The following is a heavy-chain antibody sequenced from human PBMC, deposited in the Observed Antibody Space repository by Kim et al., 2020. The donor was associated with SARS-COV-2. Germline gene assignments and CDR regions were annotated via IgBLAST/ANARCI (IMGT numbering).Heavy chain of an antibody. V-gene: IGHV3-48*04. J-gene: IGHJ4*02. CDR3: AMGTMVRGVIFDY. CDR1: GFTFSSYS. Sequence: GGSLRLSCAASGFTFSSYSMNWVRQAPGKGLEWVSYISSSSSTIYYADSVKGRFTISRDNAKNSLYLQMNSLRAEDTAVYYCAMGTMVRGVIFDYWGQGTLVTVSS. D-gene: IGHD3-10*01. CDR2: ISSSSSTI.